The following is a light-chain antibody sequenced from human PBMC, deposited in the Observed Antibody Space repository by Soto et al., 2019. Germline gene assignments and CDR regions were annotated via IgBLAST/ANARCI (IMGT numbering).Light chain of an antibody. Sequence: QAVVTQEPSFSVSPGGTVTLTCGLSSGSVSTSYYPSWYQQTPGQAPRTLIYNTNTRSSGVPGRFSGSILGNKAALTISGLQAEDEADYYCSSYTSSNTEEFGGGTKLTVL. J-gene: IGLJ2*01. CDR2: NTN. CDR1: SGSVSTSYY. V-gene: IGLV8-61*01. CDR3: SSYTSSNTEE.